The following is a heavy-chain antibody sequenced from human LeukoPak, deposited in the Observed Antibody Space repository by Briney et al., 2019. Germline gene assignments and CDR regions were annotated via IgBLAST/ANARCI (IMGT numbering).Heavy chain of an antibody. CDR3: ARHSTFFGVVIIKGRVRGPFDY. CDR2: INHSGST. CDR1: GGSFSGYY. Sequence: SETLSLTCAVYGGSFSGYYWSRIRQPPGKGLEWIGEINHSGSTNYNPSLKSRVTISVDTSKNQFSLKLSSVTAADTAVYYCARHSTFFGVVIIKGRVRGPFDYWGQGTLVTVSS. D-gene: IGHD3-3*01. V-gene: IGHV4-34*01. J-gene: IGHJ4*02.